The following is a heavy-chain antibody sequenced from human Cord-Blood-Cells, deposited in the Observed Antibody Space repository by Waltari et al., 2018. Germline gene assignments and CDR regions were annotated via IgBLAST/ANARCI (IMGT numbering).Heavy chain of an antibody. CDR1: GFTFSSYA. CDR3: ARVLKAGSGYGMDV. Sequence: QVQLVESGGGVVQPGRSLRLSCAASGFTFSSYAMHWVRQAPGKGLEWVAVISYDGSNKYYGDSVKGRFTISRDNSKNTLYLQMNSLRAEDTAVYYCARVLKAGSGYGMDVWGQGTTVTVSS. CDR2: ISYDGSNK. V-gene: IGHV3-30*04. J-gene: IGHJ6*02. D-gene: IGHD1-26*01.